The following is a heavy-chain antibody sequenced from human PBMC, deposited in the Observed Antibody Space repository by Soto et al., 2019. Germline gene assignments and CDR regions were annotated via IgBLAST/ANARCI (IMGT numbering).Heavy chain of an antibody. J-gene: IGHJ6*02. CDR2: INSDGSST. CDR3: ARGATYAMDV. V-gene: IGHV3-74*01. CDR1: GFTFSSYW. Sequence: GGSLRLSCAASGFTFSSYWMHWVRQPPGKGLVWVSRINSDGSSTTYADSVKGRFTISRDVAKNTLYLQMNSLRAEDTAVYYCARGATYAMDVWGHGTTVTVSS.